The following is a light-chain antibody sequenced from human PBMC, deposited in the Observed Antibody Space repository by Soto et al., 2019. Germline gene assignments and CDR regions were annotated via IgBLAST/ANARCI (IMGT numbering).Light chain of an antibody. J-gene: IGKJ5*01. V-gene: IGKV3-20*01. Sequence: EIVLTQSPGTLSLSPVERATLSGMASQSVSSSYLAWYQQKPGQAPRLLIYGASSRATGIPDRFSGSGSGTDFTLTISRLEPEDFAVYYCQQYGSSPFTFGQGTRLEIK. CDR3: QQYGSSPFT. CDR2: GAS. CDR1: QSVSSSY.